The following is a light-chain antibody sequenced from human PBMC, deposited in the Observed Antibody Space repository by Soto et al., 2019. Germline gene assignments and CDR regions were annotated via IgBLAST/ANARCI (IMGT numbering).Light chain of an antibody. J-gene: IGKJ1*01. Sequence: EIVLTQSPGTLSLSPGERATLSCRASQSVSSSYLAWYQQKPGQAPRLLIYGASSRATGIPDRFSGSGSVTDFPLTISSLEPEDFAVYYCQQYGSSPRTFGQGTKVEIK. CDR2: GAS. V-gene: IGKV3-20*01. CDR1: QSVSSSY. CDR3: QQYGSSPRT.